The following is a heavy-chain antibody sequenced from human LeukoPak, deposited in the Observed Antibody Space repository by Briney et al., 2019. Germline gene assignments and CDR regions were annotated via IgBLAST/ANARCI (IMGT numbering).Heavy chain of an antibody. D-gene: IGHD1-7*01. CDR3: ATLYWNYVNWFDP. Sequence: ASVKVSCKASGYTFTDYYMHWVQQAPGKGLEWMGRVDPEDGETINAEKFQGRVTITADTSTDTAYMELNSLRSEDTAVYYCATLYWNYVNWFDPWGQGTLVTVS. V-gene: IGHV1-69-2*01. CDR2: VDPEDGET. J-gene: IGHJ5*02. CDR1: GYTFTDYY.